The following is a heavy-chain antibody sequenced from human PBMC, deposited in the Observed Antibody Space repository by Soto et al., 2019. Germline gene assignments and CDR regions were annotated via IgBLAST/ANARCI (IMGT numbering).Heavy chain of an antibody. V-gene: IGHV1-69*13. D-gene: IGHD6-6*01. CDR2: IIPIFGTA. Sequence: SVKVSCKASGGTFSSYAISWVRQAPGQGLEWMGGIIPIFGTANYAQKFQGRVTITADESTSTAYMELSSLRSEDTAVYYCASSSSSQGYYGMDVWGQGXTVTVSS. J-gene: IGHJ6*02. CDR1: GGTFSSYA. CDR3: ASSSSSQGYYGMDV.